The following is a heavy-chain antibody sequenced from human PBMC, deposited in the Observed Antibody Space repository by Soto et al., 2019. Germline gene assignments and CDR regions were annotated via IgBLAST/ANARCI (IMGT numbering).Heavy chain of an antibody. CDR2: ISSSSSYI. CDR1: GFTFSSYS. V-gene: IGHV3-21*01. D-gene: IGHD2-2*01. Sequence: PXGSLRLSCAASGFTFSSYSMNWVRQAPGKGLEWVSSISSSSSYIYYADSVKGRFTISRDNAKNSLYLQINSLRAEDTAVYYCAKEDNVVPADPGRLRYYYGMDVWGQGTTVTVSS. J-gene: IGHJ6*02. CDR3: AKEDNVVPADPGRLRYYYGMDV.